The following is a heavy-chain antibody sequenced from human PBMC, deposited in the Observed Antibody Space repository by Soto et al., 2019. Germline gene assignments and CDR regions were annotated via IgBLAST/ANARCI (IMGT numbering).Heavy chain of an antibody. CDR1: GFTFSSYA. CDR2: ISYDGSNK. J-gene: IGHJ6*02. D-gene: IGHD3-9*01. CDR3: ARARARLSRPNGSRGLTRTYYYYGMDV. Sequence: GGSLRLSCAASGFTFSSYAMHWVRQAPGKGLKWVAVISYDGSNKYYADSVKGRSTISRDNSKNTLYLQMNSLRAEDTAVYYCARARARLSRPNGSRGLTRTYYYYGMDVRGQGTTVTVSS. V-gene: IGHV3-30-3*01.